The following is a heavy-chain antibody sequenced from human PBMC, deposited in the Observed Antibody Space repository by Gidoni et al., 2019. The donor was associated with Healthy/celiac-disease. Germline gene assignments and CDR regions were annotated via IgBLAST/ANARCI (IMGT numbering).Heavy chain of an antibody. Sequence: QVQLQQWGAGLLKPSETLSLPCTVYGGSLRGYYWSWIRQPPGKGLEWIGEINHSGSTNYNPSLKSRVTISVDTSKNQCSLKLSSVTAADAAVYYCARDLGYCTNGVCYTGYYYFDYWGQGTLVTVSS. CDR3: ARDLGYCTNGVCYTGYYYFDY. CDR2: INHSGST. J-gene: IGHJ4*02. D-gene: IGHD2-8*01. CDR1: GGSLRGYY. V-gene: IGHV4-34*01.